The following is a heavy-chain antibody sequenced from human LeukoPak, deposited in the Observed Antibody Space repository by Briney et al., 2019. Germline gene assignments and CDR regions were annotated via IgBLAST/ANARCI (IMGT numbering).Heavy chain of an antibody. CDR1: GFTFSTCS. Sequence: GGSRRLSCAASGFTFSTCSMHWVRQAPGQGLEWVAFISSSSSYIYYADSVKGRFTISRDNAKNSLYLQMNNLRADDTAVYYCARDLDVYPDYWGQGTLFTVSP. V-gene: IGHV3-21*01. D-gene: IGHD5/OR15-5a*01. J-gene: IGHJ4*02. CDR2: ISSSSSYI. CDR3: ARDLDVYPDY.